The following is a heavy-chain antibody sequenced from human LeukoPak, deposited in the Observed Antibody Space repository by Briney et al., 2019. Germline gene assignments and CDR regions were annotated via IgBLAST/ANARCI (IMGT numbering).Heavy chain of an antibody. CDR1: GFSFSSYA. J-gene: IGHJ4*02. Sequence: QTGGSLRLSCAASGFSFSSYAMSWVRQAPGKGLEWVSAISGSGSSTYYGDSVKGRFTVSRDNSKTTLYLQMNSLRAEDTAVYYCAKATRALKHIVVVTAIYYFDYWGQGTLVTVSS. D-gene: IGHD2-21*02. V-gene: IGHV3-23*01. CDR3: AKATRALKHIVVVTAIYYFDY. CDR2: ISGSGSST.